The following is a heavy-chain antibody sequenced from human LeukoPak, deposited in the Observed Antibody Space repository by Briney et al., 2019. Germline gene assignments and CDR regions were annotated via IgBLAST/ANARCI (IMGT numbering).Heavy chain of an antibody. Sequence: GGSLRLSCAASGFTFSTYNMNWVRQAPGKGLEWVSSITSSSSYIYYADSVKGRFTISRDNAKNSLYLQMNSLRAEDRAVYYCAREKVGLGTALFDYWGQGTLVTVSS. CDR1: GFTFSTYN. V-gene: IGHV3-21*01. CDR2: ITSSSSYI. CDR3: AREKVGLGTALFDY. J-gene: IGHJ4*02. D-gene: IGHD6-19*01.